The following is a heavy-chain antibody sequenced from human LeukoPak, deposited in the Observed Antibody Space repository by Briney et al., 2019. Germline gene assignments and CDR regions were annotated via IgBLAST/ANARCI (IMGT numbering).Heavy chain of an antibody. D-gene: IGHD2-21*02. CDR1: GGSISSGSYY. CDR2: IYTSGST. CDR3: ARDQRWGGDWINAFDI. Sequence: SETLSLTCTVSGGSISSGSYYWSWIRQPAGKGLEWIGRIYTSGSTNYNPSLKSRVTISVDTSKNQFSLKLSSATAADTAVYYCARDQRWGGDWINAFDIWGQGTMVTVSS. V-gene: IGHV4-61*02. J-gene: IGHJ3*02.